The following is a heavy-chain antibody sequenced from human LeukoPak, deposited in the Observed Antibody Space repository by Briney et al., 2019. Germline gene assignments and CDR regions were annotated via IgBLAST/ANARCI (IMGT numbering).Heavy chain of an antibody. CDR3: AKDYRAHPLRPNWLDP. J-gene: IGHJ5*02. Sequence: GGSLRLSCAASGFTVHSNYMSWVRQAPGKGLEWVSVIDRSGVTHYTDSVKGRFTISRDNSKNVLYLQMNSLRAEDTGMYYCAKDYRAHPLRPNWLDPWGQGTLVTVSS. D-gene: IGHD1-26*01. V-gene: IGHV3-53*01. CDR2: IDRSGVT. CDR1: GFTVHSNY.